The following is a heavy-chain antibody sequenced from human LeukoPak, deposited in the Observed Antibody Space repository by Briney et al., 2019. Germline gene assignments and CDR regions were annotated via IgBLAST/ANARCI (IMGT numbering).Heavy chain of an antibody. CDR2: IYYSGST. CDR1: GGSISSYY. CDR3: ARATPHYDILTGYYPNWFDP. Sequence: SETLSLTCTVSGGSISSYYWSWIRQPPGKGLEWIGYIYYSGSTKYNPSLKSRVTISVDTSKNQFSLKLSSVTAADTAVHYCARATPHYDILTGYYPNWFDPWGQGTLVTVSS. D-gene: IGHD3-9*01. V-gene: IGHV4-59*01. J-gene: IGHJ5*02.